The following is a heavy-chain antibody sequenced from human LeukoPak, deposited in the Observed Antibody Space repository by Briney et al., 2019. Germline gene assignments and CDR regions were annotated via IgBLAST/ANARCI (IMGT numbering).Heavy chain of an antibody. J-gene: IGHJ5*02. CDR2: ISSSSSYI. D-gene: IGHD6-13*01. CDR1: GFTFSSYS. CDR3: AREGSSIAAATNWFDP. V-gene: IGHV3-21*01. Sequence: PGGSLRLSCAASGFTFSSYSMNWVRQAPGKGLEWVSSISSSSSYIYYADSVKGRFTISRDNAKNSLYLQMNSLRAEDTAVYYCAREGSSIAAATNWFDPWGQGTLVPSPQ.